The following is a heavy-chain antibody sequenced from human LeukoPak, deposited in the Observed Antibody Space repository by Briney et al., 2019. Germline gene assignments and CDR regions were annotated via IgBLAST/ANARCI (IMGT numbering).Heavy chain of an antibody. CDR1: GDSFSSHY. V-gene: IGHV4-59*11. Sequence: SETLSLTCAVSGDSFSSHYWTWIRQPPGRGLEWIGYISYIGTTNYNPSLKSRVTISVDTSKNQFSLKLSSVTAADTAVYYCARGGGNGHKIIKEYYFDYWGQGTLVTVSS. J-gene: IGHJ4*02. D-gene: IGHD2-8*01. CDR2: ISYIGTT. CDR3: ARGGGNGHKIIKEYYFDY.